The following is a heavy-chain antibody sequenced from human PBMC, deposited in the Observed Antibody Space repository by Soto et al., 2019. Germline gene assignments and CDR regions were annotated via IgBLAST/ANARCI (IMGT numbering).Heavy chain of an antibody. CDR2: ITSSGGNA. Sequence: GGSLRLSCAASGFSFKDYYMTWMRQTPEKGLEWISTITSSGGNAYYAASVKGRVTISRDNAHNSLYLQMSGLRAEDTALYYCARDMSTNSVNHFDLWGQGTLVTVSS. V-gene: IGHV3-11*01. J-gene: IGHJ5*02. D-gene: IGHD2-2*01. CDR1: GFSFKDYY. CDR3: ARDMSTNSVNHFDL.